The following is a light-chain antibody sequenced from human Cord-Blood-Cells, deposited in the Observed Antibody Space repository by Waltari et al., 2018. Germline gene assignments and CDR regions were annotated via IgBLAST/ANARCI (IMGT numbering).Light chain of an antibody. J-gene: IGKJ1*01. CDR2: DAS. CDR3: QQRSNWPPWT. Sequence: EIVLTQSPATLSLSPGERATLSCRASQSVSSYLAWNQQKPGQAPRLLSYDASNRATGIPARFSGSGSGTDFTLTISSLEPEDFAVYYGQQRSNWPPWTFGQGTKVEIK. V-gene: IGKV3-11*01. CDR1: QSVSSY.